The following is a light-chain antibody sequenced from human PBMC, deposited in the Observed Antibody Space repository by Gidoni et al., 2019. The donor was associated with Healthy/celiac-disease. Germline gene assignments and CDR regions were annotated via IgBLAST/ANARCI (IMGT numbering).Light chain of an antibody. J-gene: IGLJ2*01. V-gene: IGLV1-44*01. CDR3: AAWDDSLNGYVV. Sequence: QSVLTQPPSASRTPGQRVTISCSGSSSNTGSNTVNWYQQLPGTAPKLLIYSNNQRPSGVPDRFSGSKSGTSASLAISGLQSEDEADYYCAAWDDSLNGYVVFGGGTKLTVL. CDR1: SSNTGSNT. CDR2: SNN.